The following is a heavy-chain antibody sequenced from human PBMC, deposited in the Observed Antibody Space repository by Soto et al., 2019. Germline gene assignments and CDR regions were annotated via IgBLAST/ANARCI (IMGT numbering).Heavy chain of an antibody. CDR2: IYYSGST. V-gene: IGHV4-31*03. Sequence: SETLSLTCTVSGGSISSGGYYWSWIRQHPGKGLEWIGYIYYSGSTYYNPSLKSRVTISVDTSKNQFSLKLSSVTAADTAVYYCAIGPAPNWNDWEILDYWAQGTLVPVSS. CDR1: GGSISSGGYY. J-gene: IGHJ4*02. CDR3: AIGPAPNWNDWEILDY. D-gene: IGHD1-1*01.